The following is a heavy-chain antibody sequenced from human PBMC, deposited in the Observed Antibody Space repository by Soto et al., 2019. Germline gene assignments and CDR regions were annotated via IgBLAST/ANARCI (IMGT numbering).Heavy chain of an antibody. Sequence: LRLCWGVAEVTFISYSMSWVSKAPGKGLEWVSSISSSSSSYIYYADSVKGRFTISRDNAKNSLYLQMNSLRAEDTAVYYCASHSNYYGMDVWVQGTTVPVSS. CDR2: ISSSSSSYI. CDR1: EVTFISYS. CDR3: ASHSNYYGMDV. J-gene: IGHJ6*02. V-gene: IGHV3-21*01.